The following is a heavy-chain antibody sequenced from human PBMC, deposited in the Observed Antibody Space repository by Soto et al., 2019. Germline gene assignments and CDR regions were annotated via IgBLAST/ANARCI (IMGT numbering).Heavy chain of an antibody. Sequence: VGSLRLSCAASGFTFSSYSMNWVRQAPGKGLEWVSSISSSSSYIYYADSVKSRFTISRDNAKNSLYLQMNSLRAEDTAVYYCARDRGCSGGSCYYRYYYGMDVWGQGTTVTVSS. D-gene: IGHD2-15*01. V-gene: IGHV3-21*01. CDR3: ARDRGCSGGSCYYRYYYGMDV. CDR2: ISSSSSYI. CDR1: GFTFSSYS. J-gene: IGHJ6*02.